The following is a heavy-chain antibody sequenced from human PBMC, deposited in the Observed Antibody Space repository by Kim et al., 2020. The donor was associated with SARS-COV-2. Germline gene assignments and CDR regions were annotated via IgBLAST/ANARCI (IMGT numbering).Heavy chain of an antibody. CDR2: ISAYNGNT. Sequence: ASVKVSCKASGYTFTSYGISWVRQAPGQGLEWMGWISAYNGNTNYAQKLQGRVTITTDTSTSTAYMELRSLRSDDTAVYYCARGGYWYSSGWYTVRVNYPHLDYWGQGTLVTVSS. V-gene: IGHV1-18*01. J-gene: IGHJ4*02. D-gene: IGHD6-19*01. CDR1: GYTFTSYG. CDR3: ARGGYWYSSGWYTVRVNYPHLDY.